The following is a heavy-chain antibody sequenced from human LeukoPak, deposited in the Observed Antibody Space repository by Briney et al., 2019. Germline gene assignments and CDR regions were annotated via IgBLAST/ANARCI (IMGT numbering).Heavy chain of an antibody. V-gene: IGHV4-31*09. J-gene: IGHJ4*02. D-gene: IGHD3-9*01. Sequence: TLSLTCTVSGGSISSGGYYWSWIRQHPGKGLEWIGYIYYSGSTYYNPSLKSRVTMSVDKSKNHFSLKLTSVTAADTAVYYCATYYDILTGYTFDSWGQGTLVIVSS. CDR1: GGSISSGGYY. CDR3: ATYYDILTGYTFDS. CDR2: IYYSGST.